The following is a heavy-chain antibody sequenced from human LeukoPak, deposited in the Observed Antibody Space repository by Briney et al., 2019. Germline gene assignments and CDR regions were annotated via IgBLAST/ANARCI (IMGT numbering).Heavy chain of an antibody. Sequence: SETLSLTCTVSGGSISSSSYYWGWIRQPPGKGLEWIGSIYYSGSTYYNPSLKSRVTISVDTSKNQFSLKLSSVTAADTAVYYCARDIAVAGSFDYWGQGTLVTVSS. CDR1: GGSISSSSYY. CDR3: ARDIAVAGSFDY. CDR2: IYYSGST. J-gene: IGHJ4*02. V-gene: IGHV4-39*07. D-gene: IGHD6-19*01.